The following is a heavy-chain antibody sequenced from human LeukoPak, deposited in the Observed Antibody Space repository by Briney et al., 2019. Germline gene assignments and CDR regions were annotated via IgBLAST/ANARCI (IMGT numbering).Heavy chain of an antibody. D-gene: IGHD3-10*01. V-gene: IGHV3-74*01. CDR3: ARDVPRTSGP. Sequence: PGGSLRLSCAASGFTFSSEWMHWVRQAPGRGLVWISHIDGNGRTTNYGDSVRGRFTVSRDNAKNTLYLQMNSLRAEDTAVYYCARDVPRTSGPWGRGTLVTVSS. J-gene: IGHJ5*02. CDR2: IDGNGRTT. CDR1: GFTFSSEW.